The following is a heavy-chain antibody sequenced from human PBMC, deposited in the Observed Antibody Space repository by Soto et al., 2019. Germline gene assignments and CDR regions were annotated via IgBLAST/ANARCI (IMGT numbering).Heavy chain of an antibody. CDR1: SGSISSPDYY. CDR3: ARVPGP. Sequence: PSETLSLTCTVSSGSISSPDYYWSWIRQPPGKDLEWIGYIYYTGNTYYNPSLKSRVIMSVDTSTNQFSLKVTSVTAADTAVYYCARVPGPWGQGTLVTVSS. V-gene: IGHV4-30-4*01. CDR2: IYYTGNT. J-gene: IGHJ5*02.